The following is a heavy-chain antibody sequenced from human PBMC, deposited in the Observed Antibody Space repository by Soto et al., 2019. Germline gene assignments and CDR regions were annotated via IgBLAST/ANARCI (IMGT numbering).Heavy chain of an antibody. V-gene: IGHV3-30*03. CDR2: ISYDGSNK. J-gene: IGHJ4*02. Sequence: GGSLRLSCAASGFTFSSYGMHWVRQAPGKGLEWVAVISYDGSNKYYADSVKGRFTISRDNSKNTLYLQMNSLRAEDTAVYYRAADYGSGSYGFDYWGQGTLVTVSS. CDR3: AADYGSGSYGFDY. CDR1: GFTFSSYG. D-gene: IGHD3-10*01.